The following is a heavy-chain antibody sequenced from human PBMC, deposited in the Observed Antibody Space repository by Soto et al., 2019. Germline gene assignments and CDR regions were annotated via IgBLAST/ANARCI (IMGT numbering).Heavy chain of an antibody. CDR1: GFTFSSYG. D-gene: IGHD1-7*01. V-gene: IGHV3-30*18. CDR2: ISYDGSNK. CDR3: AKSYWNYGGAFDI. J-gene: IGHJ3*02. Sequence: QAGGSLRLSGPSSGFTFSSYGMPWIRQAPGKGLEWVAVISYDGSNKYDADSVKGRFTISRDNSKNTLYLQMNSLRAEDTAVYYCAKSYWNYGGAFDIWGQGTMVTVSS.